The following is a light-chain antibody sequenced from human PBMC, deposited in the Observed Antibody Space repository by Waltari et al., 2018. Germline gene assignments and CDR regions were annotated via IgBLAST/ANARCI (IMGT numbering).Light chain of an antibody. CDR1: HSNVDLLHL. Sequence: QSALTQPASVSGSPGQSITISCTAVHSNVDLLHLVPWDQHHPGRNPRLLIYEISQRPSGISNRFSGSKSGNTASLTISGLQPEDEADYFCCSFAGYGIYVFGSGTQVSVL. CDR3: CSFAGYGIYV. J-gene: IGLJ1*01. CDR2: EIS. V-gene: IGLV2-23*02.